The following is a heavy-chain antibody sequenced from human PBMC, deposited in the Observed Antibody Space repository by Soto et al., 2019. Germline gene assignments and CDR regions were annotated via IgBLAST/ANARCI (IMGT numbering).Heavy chain of an antibody. V-gene: IGHV3-23*01. CDR2: ISGSGAGT. Sequence: PGGSLRLSCTASGFTFSSSAMSWVRQAPGRGLEWVSGISGSGAGTYYADSVKGRFTISRDNSKNTMYLQMSGLRAEDAAVYYCAKGPTVFGAVISFDYYCGMYVWGQGTPVTVSS. CDR3: AKGPTVFGAVISFDYYCGMYV. D-gene: IGHD3-3*01. CDR1: GFTFSSSA. J-gene: IGHJ6*02.